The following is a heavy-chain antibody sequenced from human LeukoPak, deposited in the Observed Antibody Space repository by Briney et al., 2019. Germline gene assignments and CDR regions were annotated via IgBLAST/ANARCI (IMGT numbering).Heavy chain of an antibody. Sequence: GASVKVSCKASGYTFTNYGISWVRQAPGQGPEWMGWISAYKGNTNYAQNLQGRVTMTTDTSASTAYMELRSLRSDDTAVYYCARGRGNCSGGSCYLYYFDYWGQGTLVTVSS. CDR3: ARGRGNCSGGSCYLYYFDY. CDR1: GYTFTNYG. V-gene: IGHV1-18*01. J-gene: IGHJ4*02. CDR2: ISAYKGNT. D-gene: IGHD2-15*01.